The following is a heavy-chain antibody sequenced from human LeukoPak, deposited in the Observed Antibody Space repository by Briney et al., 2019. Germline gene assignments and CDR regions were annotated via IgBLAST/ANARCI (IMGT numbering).Heavy chain of an antibody. CDR2: ISGSGSST. CDR1: GFTFSSYA. V-gene: IGHV3-23*01. CDR3: AKRVGTKSSPFDY. D-gene: IGHD1-26*01. Sequence: GSLRLSCAASGFTFSSYAMSWVRQAPGKGLEWVSTISGSGSSTYYADSVKGRFSISRDSSKNTLDLEMNSLRVDDTAVYYCAKRVGTKSSPFDYWGQGTLVTVSS. J-gene: IGHJ4*02.